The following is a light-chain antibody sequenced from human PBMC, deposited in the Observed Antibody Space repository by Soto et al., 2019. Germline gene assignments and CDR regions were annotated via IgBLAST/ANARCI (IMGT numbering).Light chain of an antibody. Sequence: EIVLPQSPATLSLSPGERATLSCRASQSVSSYLAWYQQKPGQAPRLLIYDASNRATGIPARFSGSGSGTDFTLNISSIEPEDFAVYYCQQRSNWPPLTFGGGTKVEIK. CDR1: QSVSSY. CDR3: QQRSNWPPLT. J-gene: IGKJ4*01. V-gene: IGKV3-11*01. CDR2: DAS.